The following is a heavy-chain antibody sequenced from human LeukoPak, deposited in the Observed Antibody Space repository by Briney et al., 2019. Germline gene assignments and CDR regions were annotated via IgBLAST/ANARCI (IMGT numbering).Heavy chain of an antibody. CDR3: ARGIGFGAEYYFDY. J-gene: IGHJ4*02. V-gene: IGHV1-8*01. CDR2: MNPNSGNT. D-gene: IGHD3-10*01. Sequence: ASVKVSCKASGYTFTSYDINWVRQATGQGLEWMGWMNPNSGNTGYAQKFQGRVTMTRNTSVSTAYMELSSLRSEDTAVYYCARGIGFGAEYYFDYWGQGTLVTVSS. CDR1: GYTFTSYD.